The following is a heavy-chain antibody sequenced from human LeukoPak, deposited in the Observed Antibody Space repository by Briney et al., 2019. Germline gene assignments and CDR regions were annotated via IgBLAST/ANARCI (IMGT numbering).Heavy chain of an antibody. CDR2: IIPIFGRA. V-gene: IGHV1-69*06. CDR1: GGTFSSYA. CDR3: ARGVFGELLPDYYYYGMDV. Sequence: SVKLSCKASGGTFSSYAISWVRQAPGQGLGWMGGIIPIFGRANYAQKFQGRVTITADKSTSTAYMELSSLRAEDTAVYYCARGVFGELLPDYYYYGMDVWGQGTTVSVSS. J-gene: IGHJ6*02. D-gene: IGHD3-10*02.